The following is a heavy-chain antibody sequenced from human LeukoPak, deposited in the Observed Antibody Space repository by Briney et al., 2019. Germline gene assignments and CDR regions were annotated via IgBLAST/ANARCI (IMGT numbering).Heavy chain of an antibody. Sequence: GGSLRLSCAASGFTFSEAWMRCVREAPGKGREWGGGIKSKTDGGTADYAATVKGGFTISRDDSKTTRYLAMNSLRTEHTTVFYCTTEISSGDYRESGYWGQGTLVTVSS. J-gene: IGHJ4*02. CDR2: IKSKTDGGTA. V-gene: IGHV3-15*01. CDR3: TTEISSGDYRESGY. CDR1: GFTFSEAW. D-gene: IGHD4-17*01.